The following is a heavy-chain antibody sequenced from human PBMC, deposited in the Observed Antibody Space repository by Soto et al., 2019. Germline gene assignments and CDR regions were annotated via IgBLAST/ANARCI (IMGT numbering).Heavy chain of an antibody. CDR2: IYYSGST. CDR3: ARVVTRGGDTRRTPYYGMDV. V-gene: IGHV4-59*01. J-gene: IGHJ6*02. Sequence: QVQLQESGPGLVKPSETLSLTCTVSGGSINNYYWSWIRQPPGKGLEWIGYIYYSGSTNYNSSLKGRVPLPVETSKNQYSLTLSPVAAADTAVYYCARVVTRGGDTRRTPYYGMDVWGQWTTVTVS. D-gene: IGHD2-21*01. CDR1: GGSINNYY.